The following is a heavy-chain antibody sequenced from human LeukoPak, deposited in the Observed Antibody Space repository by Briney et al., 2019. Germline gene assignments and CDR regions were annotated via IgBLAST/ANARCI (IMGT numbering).Heavy chain of an antibody. D-gene: IGHD6-13*01. CDR1: GGSISSSNW. CDR3: ARDNGRWQQLVRWFDP. V-gene: IGHV4-4*02. CDR2: IYHSGST. Sequence: ASETLSLTCAVSGGSISSSNWWSWVRQPPGKGLEWIGEIYHSGSTNYNPSLKSRVTISVDTSKNQFSLKLSSVTAADTAVYYCARDNGRWQQLVRWFDPWGQGTLVTVSS. J-gene: IGHJ5*02.